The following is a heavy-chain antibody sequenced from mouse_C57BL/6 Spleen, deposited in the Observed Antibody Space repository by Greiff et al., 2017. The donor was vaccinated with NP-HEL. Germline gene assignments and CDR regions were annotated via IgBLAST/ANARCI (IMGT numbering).Heavy chain of an antibody. CDR3: ASDVLRWFAY. J-gene: IGHJ3*01. V-gene: IGHV5-4*01. CDR2: ISDGGSYT. D-gene: IGHD1-1*01. Sequence: EVHLVESGGGLVKPGGSLKLSCAASGFTFSSYAMSWVRQTPEKRLEWVATISDGGSYTYYPDNVKGRCTISRDNAKNNLYLQMSHLKSEDTAMYYCASDVLRWFAYWGQGTLVTVSA. CDR1: GFTFSSYA.